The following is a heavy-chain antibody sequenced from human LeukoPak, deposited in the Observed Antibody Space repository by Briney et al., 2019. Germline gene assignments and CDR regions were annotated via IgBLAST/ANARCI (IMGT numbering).Heavy chain of an antibody. J-gene: IGHJ6*03. Sequence: SETLSLTCSVSGGSIIIYYWSWIRQSDGTGLEWVGRIYITGSTTYNPSLQSRLSMSVDTSKNQFSLRLRSVSAADTAVYYCARLKYYDSTGYSPGYYMDVWGKGITVTVSS. CDR3: ARLKYYDSTGYSPGYYMDV. CDR2: IYITGST. V-gene: IGHV4-4*07. CDR1: GGSIIIYY. D-gene: IGHD3-22*01.